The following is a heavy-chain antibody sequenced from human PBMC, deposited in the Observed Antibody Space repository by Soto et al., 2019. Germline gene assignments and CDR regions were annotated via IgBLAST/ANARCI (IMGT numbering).Heavy chain of an antibody. V-gene: IGHV4-39*01. CDR3: ARLYPYESSGYHLNY. CDR2: IYYLGNT. Sequence: SETLSLTCTVSGGSISSTSSYWGWFRQPPGKGLEWVGSIYYLGNTYYNPSLGSRVTISVDTSKNQFSLKLRSVTAADTAVFYCARLYPYESSGYHLNYSGQATLVTVSS. D-gene: IGHD3-22*01. J-gene: IGHJ4*02. CDR1: GGSISSTSSY.